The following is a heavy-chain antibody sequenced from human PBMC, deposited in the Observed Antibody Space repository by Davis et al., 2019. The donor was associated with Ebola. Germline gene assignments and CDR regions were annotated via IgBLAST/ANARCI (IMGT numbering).Heavy chain of an antibody. CDR2: IYHSGST. J-gene: IGHJ4*02. CDR3: FTDSMVRGVIY. CDR1: GYSISSGYY. Sequence: SETLSLTCTVSGYSISSGYYWGWIRQPPGQGLEWIGSIYHSGSTYYNPSLKSRVTISVDTSKNQFSLKLSSVTAADTAVYYCFTDSMVRGVIYWGQGTLVTVSS. D-gene: IGHD3-10*01. V-gene: IGHV4-38-2*02.